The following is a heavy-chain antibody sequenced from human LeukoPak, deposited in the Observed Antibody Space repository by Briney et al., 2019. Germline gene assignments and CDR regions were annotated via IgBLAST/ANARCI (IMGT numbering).Heavy chain of an antibody. J-gene: IGHJ5*02. CDR2: INHSGST. D-gene: IGHD5-18*01. CDR1: GGSFSGYY. V-gene: IGHV4-34*01. Sequence: SETLSLTCAVYGGSFSGYYWSWIRQPPGKGLEWIGEINHSGSTNYNPSLKSRVTISVDTSKNQFSLKLSSVTAADTAVYYCARVRGRGYSYGPNWFDPWGQGTLVTVSS. CDR3: ARVRGRGYSYGPNWFDP.